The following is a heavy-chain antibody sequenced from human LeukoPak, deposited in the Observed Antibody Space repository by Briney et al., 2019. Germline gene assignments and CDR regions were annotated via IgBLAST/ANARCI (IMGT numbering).Heavy chain of an antibody. D-gene: IGHD7-27*01. V-gene: IGHV3-74*01. Sequence: GGSLRLSCAASGLTFSSHWMHWVRQAPGKGLVWVSRITNDGSSTTYADSVKGRFTISRDNAKNMLYLQMINLRDEDTAVYYCARAYWGSVDYWGQGALVTVSS. J-gene: IGHJ4*02. CDR2: ITNDGSST. CDR3: ARAYWGSVDY. CDR1: GLTFSSHW.